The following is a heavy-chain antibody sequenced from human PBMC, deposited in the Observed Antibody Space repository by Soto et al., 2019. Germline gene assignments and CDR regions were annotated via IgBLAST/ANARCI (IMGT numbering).Heavy chain of an antibody. CDR3: ARWATTGGFDF. CDR1: GFRFSSYA. D-gene: IGHD1-1*01. Sequence: EVQVLESGGGWVQPGGSLRVTCAASGFRFSSYALSWVRLAPGRGLEWVSGITSSGAYTYFADSVKGRFSISRDNSKNTLFLHMDSRQVDDTAIYFCARWATTGGFDFWGPGTRVTVSS. CDR2: ITSSGAYT. J-gene: IGHJ4*02. V-gene: IGHV3-23*01.